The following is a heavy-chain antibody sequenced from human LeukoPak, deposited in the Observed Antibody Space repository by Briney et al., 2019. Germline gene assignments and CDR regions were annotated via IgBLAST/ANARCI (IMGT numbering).Heavy chain of an antibody. Sequence: SETLSLTCTVSGGSISSSSYYWGWIRQPPGKGLEWIGSIYYSGSTYYNPSLKSRVTISVDTSKNQFSLKLSSVTAADTAVYYCARASGSSLYRYWGQGTLVTVSS. CDR3: ARASGSSLYRY. J-gene: IGHJ4*02. CDR2: IYYSGST. D-gene: IGHD6-6*01. CDR1: GGSISSSSYY. V-gene: IGHV4-39*07.